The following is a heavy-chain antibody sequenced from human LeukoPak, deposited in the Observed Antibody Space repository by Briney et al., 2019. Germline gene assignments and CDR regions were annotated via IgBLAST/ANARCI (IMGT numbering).Heavy chain of an antibody. CDR3: ARGTFYYGDNYNTRAFGQPFDS. D-gene: IGHD4/OR15-4a*01. Sequence: GRSLRLSCAASGFTFTSYALHWVRQAPGKGLDWLSDISYDGTDKNYADSVRGRFTISRDNSKNTLYLQINSLRAEDTAIYYCARGTFYYGDNYNTRAFGQPFDSWGQGTLVTVSS. J-gene: IGHJ4*02. V-gene: IGHV3-30*04. CDR2: ISYDGTDK. CDR1: GFTFTSYA.